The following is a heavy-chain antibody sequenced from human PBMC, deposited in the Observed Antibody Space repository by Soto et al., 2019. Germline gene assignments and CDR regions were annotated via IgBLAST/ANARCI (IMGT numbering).Heavy chain of an antibody. Sequence: QITLKESGPTLVKPTQTLTLTCTFSGFSLSTSGVGVGWIRQPPGKALEWLALIYWDDDKRYSPSLKSRLTISKDTSKTQVVLTMTTMDPVDTATYYCAPSVDGGTYDYWGQGTLVTVSS. D-gene: IGHD2-15*01. V-gene: IGHV2-5*02. CDR3: APSVDGGTYDY. J-gene: IGHJ4*02. CDR2: IYWDDDK. CDR1: GFSLSTSGVG.